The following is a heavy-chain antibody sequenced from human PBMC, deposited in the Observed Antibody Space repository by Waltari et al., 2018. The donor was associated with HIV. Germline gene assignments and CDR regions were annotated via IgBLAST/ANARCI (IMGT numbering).Heavy chain of an antibody. Sequence: QVQLKQWGPRLLKPSETLSLTCAVYGGSFTGYFWSWFRRAPGKTLEWIGEVNHGGTMNYNPTLKSRLTFSIDTSTNQFSLNLTSVTAADTAVYYCARGTHVLGATPVDYWGQGTPVTVSS. V-gene: IGHV4-34*01. D-gene: IGHD1-26*01. CDR2: VNHGGTM. CDR1: GGSFTGYF. J-gene: IGHJ4*02. CDR3: ARGTHVLGATPVDY.